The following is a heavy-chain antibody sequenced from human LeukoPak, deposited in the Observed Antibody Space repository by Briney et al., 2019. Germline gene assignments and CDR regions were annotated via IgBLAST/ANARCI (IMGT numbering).Heavy chain of an antibody. Sequence: GGSLRLSCAASGFTFSSYCITWVRLAPGKGLEWVSYISGNSSTIYYADSVKGRFTISRDNAKNSLYLQMNSLRAEDTAFYYCARDRWFGESLPAHFEYWGQGTLVTVSS. CDR2: ISGNSSTI. CDR3: ARDRWFGESLPAHFEY. D-gene: IGHD3-10*01. CDR1: GFTFSSYC. V-gene: IGHV3-48*01. J-gene: IGHJ4*02.